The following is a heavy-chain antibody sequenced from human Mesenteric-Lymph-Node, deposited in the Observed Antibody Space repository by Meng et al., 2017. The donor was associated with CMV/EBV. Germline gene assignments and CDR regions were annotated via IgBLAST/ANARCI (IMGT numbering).Heavy chain of an antibody. CDR2: IDWNSDRI. Sequence: LTGAASGFTLEDYAMHWVRQAPGKGLEWVAGIDWNSDRIGYADSLKGRFTISRDNAKNFLYLQMNSLRAEDMALYYCARDEGEYYDSSGPFDYWGQGTLVTVSS. V-gene: IGHV3-9*03. D-gene: IGHD3-22*01. CDR3: ARDEGEYYDSSGPFDY. CDR1: GFTLEDYA. J-gene: IGHJ4*02.